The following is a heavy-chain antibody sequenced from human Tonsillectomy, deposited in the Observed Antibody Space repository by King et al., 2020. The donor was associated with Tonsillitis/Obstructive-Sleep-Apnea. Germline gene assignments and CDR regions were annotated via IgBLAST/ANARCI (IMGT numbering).Heavy chain of an antibody. V-gene: IGHV4-59*01. D-gene: IGHD3-3*01. CDR3: ARGVTYDFWSGYEFGYYGMDV. J-gene: IGHJ6*02. CDR2: IYYSGST. CDR1: GGSISSYY. Sequence: QLQESGPGLVKPSETLSLTCTVSGGSISSYYWSWIRQPPGKGLEWIGYIYYSGSTNYNPSLKSRVTISVDTSKNQFSLKLSSVTASDTAVYYCARGVTYDFWSGYEFGYYGMDVWGQGTMVTVSS.